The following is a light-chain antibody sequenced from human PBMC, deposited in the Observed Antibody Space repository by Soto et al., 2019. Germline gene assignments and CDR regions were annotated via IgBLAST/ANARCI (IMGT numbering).Light chain of an antibody. CDR2: DVS. Sequence: QSVLAQPASVSGSPGQSITISCTGTSSDVGGYNYVSWYQQHPGKAPKLMIYDVSNRPSGVSNRFSGSKSGNTASLTISGLQAEDEADYYCCSYTTSSTVLFGGGTKVPVL. CDR1: SSDVGGYNY. CDR3: CSYTTSSTVL. V-gene: IGLV2-14*03. J-gene: IGLJ2*01.